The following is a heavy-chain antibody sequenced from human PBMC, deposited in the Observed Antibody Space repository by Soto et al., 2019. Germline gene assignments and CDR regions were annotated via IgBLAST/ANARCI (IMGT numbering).Heavy chain of an antibody. CDR1: GGSISSYY. CDR2: SYYRFST. CDR3: ARPEDPSGTDY. Sequence: SETLSLTCTVSGGSISSYYWIWIRQPPVNGLEFSGYSYYRFSTDYNPSLKSRVTMSLDASKNQFGLKLISVTAADTAVYYCARPEDPSGTDYWGQGTLVTVSS. J-gene: IGHJ4*02. D-gene: IGHD3-10*01. V-gene: IGHV4-59*08.